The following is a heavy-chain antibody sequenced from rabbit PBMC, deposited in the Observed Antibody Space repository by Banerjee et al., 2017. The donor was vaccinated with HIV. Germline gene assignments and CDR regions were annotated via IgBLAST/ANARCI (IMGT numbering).Heavy chain of an antibody. CDR2: IYGGSSYSP. CDR3: ARDLAGVIGWNFNL. V-gene: IGHV1S40*01. CDR1: GFSFSSSYY. Sequence: QALEESGGDLVKPGGSLTLTCTASGFSFSSSYYMCWVRQAPGKGLELIACIYGGSSYSPWYASWAKGRFTISKTSSTTVTLQMTSLTAADTATYFCARDLAGVIGWNFNLWGQGPLVTVS. J-gene: IGHJ4*01. D-gene: IGHD4-1*01.